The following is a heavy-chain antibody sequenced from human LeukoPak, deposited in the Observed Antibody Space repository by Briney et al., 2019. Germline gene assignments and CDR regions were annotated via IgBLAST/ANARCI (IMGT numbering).Heavy chain of an antibody. CDR2: IYPGDSDT. V-gene: IGHV5-51*01. CDR3: ARRSDIVVVPAAMRDAFDI. CDR1: GYSFTSYW. D-gene: IGHD2-2*01. J-gene: IGHJ3*02. Sequence: GEPLKISCKGSGYSFTSYWIGWVRQMPGKGLEWMGIIYPGDSDTRYSPSFQGQVTISADKSISTAYLQWSSLKASDTAMYYCARRSDIVVVPAAMRDAFDIWGQGTMVTVSS.